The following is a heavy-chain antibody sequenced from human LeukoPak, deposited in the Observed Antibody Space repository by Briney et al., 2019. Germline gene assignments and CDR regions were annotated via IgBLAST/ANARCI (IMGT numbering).Heavy chain of an antibody. V-gene: IGHV3-7*01. CDR1: GFTLSTYW. D-gene: IGHD1-14*01. CDR3: ARGRRLDV. J-gene: IGHJ6*04. CDR2: IKQDGSEK. Sequence: GGSLRLSCAASGFTLSTYWMSWVRQAPGKGLEWLANIKQDGSEKYSVDSVRGRFAISRDNAKNSLYLQMNSLSAEDTAVYYCARGRRLDVWGKGTTVTVSS.